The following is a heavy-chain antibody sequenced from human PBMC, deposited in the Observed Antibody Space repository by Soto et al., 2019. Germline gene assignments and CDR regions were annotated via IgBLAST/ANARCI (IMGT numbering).Heavy chain of an antibody. V-gene: IGHV1-3*01. J-gene: IGHJ3*02. CDR1: GSTFSTYA. D-gene: IGHD4-17*01. CDR3: AIMTTVTTYAFDI. Sequence: ASVKVSCKTSGSTFSTYAIHWVRQAPGQRLEWMGGINAGNGNTKYSQRFQDRVTITRDTSASTAYMEVSSLRSEDTAVYYCAIMTTVTTYAFDIRGQGTMVTVSS. CDR2: INAGNGNT.